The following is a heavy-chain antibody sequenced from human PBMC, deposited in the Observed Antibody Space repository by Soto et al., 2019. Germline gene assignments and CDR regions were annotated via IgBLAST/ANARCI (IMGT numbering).Heavy chain of an antibody. Sequence: QVQLQESGPGLVKPSETLSLTCTVSGGSVNSDSNYWSWIRQPPGKGLEWIGYIYYTGRTIFNPSLRSRVTMPVDTSKNQFSLQLTSVTAADTAVYYCAGQTTTVTTFDFWGPGTLVTVSS. D-gene: IGHD4-17*01. CDR2: IYYTGRT. V-gene: IGHV4-61*01. CDR3: AGQTTTVTTFDF. J-gene: IGHJ4*02. CDR1: GGSVNSDSNY.